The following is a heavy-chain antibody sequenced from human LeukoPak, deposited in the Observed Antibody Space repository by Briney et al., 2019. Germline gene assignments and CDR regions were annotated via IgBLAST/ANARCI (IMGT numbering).Heavy chain of an antibody. CDR3: AKVPEYDYVWGSYRQPYYYYYMDV. V-gene: IGHV3-23*01. CDR1: GFTFSSYA. J-gene: IGHJ6*03. Sequence: GGSLRLSCAASGFTFSSYAMSWVRQAPGKGLEWVSAISGSGGSTYYADSVKGRFTISRDNSKSTLYLQMNSLRAEDTAVYYCAKVPEYDYVWGSYRQPYYYYYMDVWGKGTTVTVSS. CDR2: ISGSGGST. D-gene: IGHD3-16*02.